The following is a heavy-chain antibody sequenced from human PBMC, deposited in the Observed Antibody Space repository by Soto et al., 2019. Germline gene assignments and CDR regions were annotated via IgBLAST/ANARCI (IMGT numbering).Heavy chain of an antibody. CDR1: GFTFSSYG. CDR2: ISYDGSNK. V-gene: IGHV3-30*18. D-gene: IGHD3-10*01. Sequence: PGGSLRLSCAASGFTFSSYGMHWVRQAPGKGLEWVAVISYDGSNKYYADSVQGRFTISRDNSKNKLYLQMNSLRAEDTAVYYGAKDHRGSYYGSGSTQHGMDVWGQGTTVTVSS. CDR3: AKDHRGSYYGSGSTQHGMDV. J-gene: IGHJ6*02.